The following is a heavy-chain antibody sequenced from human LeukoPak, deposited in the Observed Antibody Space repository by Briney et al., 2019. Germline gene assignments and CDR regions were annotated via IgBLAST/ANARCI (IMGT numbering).Heavy chain of an antibody. CDR2: IYPGDSDT. D-gene: IGHD6-13*01. J-gene: IGHJ4*02. CDR1: GYSFTSYW. V-gene: IGHV5-51*01. CDR3: ARPYSSRYFDY. Sequence: GESLKISCTGSGYSFTSYWIGWVRQLPGKRLEWMGIIYPGDSDTRYSPSFQGQVTISADTSISTAYLQWSSLKASDTAMYYCARPYSSRYFDYWGQGTLVTVSS.